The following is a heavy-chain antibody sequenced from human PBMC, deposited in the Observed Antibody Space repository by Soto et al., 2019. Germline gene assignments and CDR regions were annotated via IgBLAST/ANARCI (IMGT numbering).Heavy chain of an antibody. J-gene: IGHJ4*02. CDR3: AGSAAAGTIPIDY. CDR2: IYYSGST. D-gene: IGHD6-13*01. V-gene: IGHV4-39*01. Sequence: PSETLSLTCTVSGGSIRSSSYYWGWIRQPPGKGLEWIGSIYYSGSTYYNPSLKSRVTISVDTSKNQFSLKLSSVTAADTALYYCAGSAAAGTIPIDYWGQGTLVTVSP. CDR1: GGSIRSSSYY.